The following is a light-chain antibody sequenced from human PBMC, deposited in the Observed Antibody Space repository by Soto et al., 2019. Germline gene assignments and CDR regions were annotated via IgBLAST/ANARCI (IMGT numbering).Light chain of an antibody. J-gene: IGKJ2*01. CDR1: QTISSW. CDR3: QQYNSPYT. V-gene: IGKV1-5*03. Sequence: DIQMTQSTSTLSASVGDRVTITCRASQTISSWLAWYQQKPGKAPKLLIYKASSVESWVPSRFSGSGSGTEVTLTISSLQPDDFATYYCQQYNSPYTFGQGTKLEIK. CDR2: KAS.